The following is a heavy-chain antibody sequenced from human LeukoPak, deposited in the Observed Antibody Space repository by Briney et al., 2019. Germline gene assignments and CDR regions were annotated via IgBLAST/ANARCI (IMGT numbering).Heavy chain of an antibody. J-gene: IGHJ4*02. CDR1: GYTFTSYD. Sequence: ASVKVSCKASGYTFTSYDINWVRQAPGQGLEWMGWMNPNSGNTGYAQNFRGRVTMTRNTSISTAYMELSSLKSEDTAVYYCARGNFYDNKGYSPELRYWGQGTLVTVSS. CDR2: MNPNSGNT. V-gene: IGHV1-8*01. D-gene: IGHD3-10*01. CDR3: ARGNFYDNKGYSPELRY.